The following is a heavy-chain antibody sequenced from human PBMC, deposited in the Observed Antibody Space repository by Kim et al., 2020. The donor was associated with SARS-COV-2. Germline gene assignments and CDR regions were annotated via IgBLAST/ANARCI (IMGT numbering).Heavy chain of an antibody. CDR3: ARDLSPDIVVVVAATTDDY. CDR1: GFTFSSYS. J-gene: IGHJ4*02. V-gene: IGHV3-21*01. CDR2: ISSSSSYI. D-gene: IGHD2-15*01. Sequence: GGSLRLSCAASGFTFSSYSMNWVRQAPGKGLEWVSSISSSSSYIYYADSVKGRFTISRDNAKNSLYLQMNSLRAEDTAVYYCARDLSPDIVVVVAATTDDYWGQGTLVTVSS.